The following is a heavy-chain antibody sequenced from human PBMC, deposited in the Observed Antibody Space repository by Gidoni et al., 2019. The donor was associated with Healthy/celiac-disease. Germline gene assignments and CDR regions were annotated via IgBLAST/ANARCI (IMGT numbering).Heavy chain of an antibody. Sequence: QVQLVESGGGVVQPGRSLRLSCAASGFTFSRYGMHWVRQAPGKGLEWVAVISYDGSNKYYADSVKGRFTISRDNSKNTLYLQMNSLRAEDTAVYYCAKVQDYDFWSGYYFDYWGQGTLVTVSS. J-gene: IGHJ4*02. CDR3: AKVQDYDFWSGYYFDY. D-gene: IGHD3-3*01. CDR2: ISYDGSNK. CDR1: GFTFSRYG. V-gene: IGHV3-30*18.